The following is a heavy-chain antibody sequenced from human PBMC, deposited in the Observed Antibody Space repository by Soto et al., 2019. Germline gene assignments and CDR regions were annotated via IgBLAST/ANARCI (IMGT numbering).Heavy chain of an antibody. CDR2: ISSSSSYI. CDR1: GFTFRSYS. D-gene: IGHD2-2*01. J-gene: IGHJ6*02. V-gene: IGHV3-21*01. CDR3: ATADHCSSTSCYHGMDV. Sequence: GGSLRLSCAASGFTFRSYSMNWVRQAPGKGLEWVSSISSSSSYIYYADSVKGRFTISRDNAKNSLYLQMNSLRAEDTAVYYCATADHCSSTSCYHGMDVWGQGTTVTV.